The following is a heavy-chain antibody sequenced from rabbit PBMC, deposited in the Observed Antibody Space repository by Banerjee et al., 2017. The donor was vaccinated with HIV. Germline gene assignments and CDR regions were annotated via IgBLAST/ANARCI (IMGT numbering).Heavy chain of an antibody. Sequence: QQQLEESGGGLVKPGGTLTLTCTASGFSFSSSYWICWVRQAPGKGLEWIGCMYIGSGGTWYASWAKGRFTISKTSSTTVTLQMTSLTDADTATYFCARGLNVDTYNLWGPGTLVTVS. D-gene: IGHD6-1*01. CDR3: ARGLNVDTYNL. V-gene: IGHV1S45*01. CDR2: MYIGSGGT. J-gene: IGHJ4*01. CDR1: GFSFSSSYW.